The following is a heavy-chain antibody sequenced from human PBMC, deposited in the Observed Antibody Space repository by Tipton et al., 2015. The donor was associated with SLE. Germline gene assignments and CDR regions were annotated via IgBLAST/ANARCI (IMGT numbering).Heavy chain of an antibody. Sequence: TLSLTCTVSGYSISSGYYWGWIRQPPGKGLEWIGYIYYSGSTNYNPSLKSRVTISVDTSKNQFSLKLSSVTAADTAVYYCARDLSILWKGAFDIWGQGTMVTVSS. D-gene: IGHD2-21*01. CDR2: IYYSGST. CDR3: ARDLSILWKGAFDI. CDR1: GYSISSGYY. J-gene: IGHJ3*02. V-gene: IGHV4-38-2*02.